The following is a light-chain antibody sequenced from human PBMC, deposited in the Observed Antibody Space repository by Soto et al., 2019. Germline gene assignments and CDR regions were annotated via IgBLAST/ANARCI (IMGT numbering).Light chain of an antibody. CDR1: QSVSSNY. J-gene: IGKJ1*01. Sequence: EIVLTQSPGTLSLSPGEGATLSCRASQSVSSNYLAWYQQRSGQAPRLLIYDASTRATGIPARFSGSGSGTEFTLTISSLQSEDFAVYYCQQYNNWPRTFGQGTKVEIK. V-gene: IGKV3-15*01. CDR2: DAS. CDR3: QQYNNWPRT.